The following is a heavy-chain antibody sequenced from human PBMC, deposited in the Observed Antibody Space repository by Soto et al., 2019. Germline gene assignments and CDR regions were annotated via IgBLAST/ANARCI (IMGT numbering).Heavy chain of an antibody. J-gene: IGHJ4*02. CDR1: GFTFSSCA. CDR2: IGDNGVST. Sequence: EVQLLESGGCLVQPGGSLTLSCAASGFTFSSCAMSWVRQAPGKGLEWVSAIGDNGVSTYYADSVKGWVTISRDNSKNPLYLQMNSLRADDTAIYYCATYRQTTVTSEFWGQGALVTVSS. CDR3: ATYRQTTVTSEF. D-gene: IGHD4-17*01. V-gene: IGHV3-23*01.